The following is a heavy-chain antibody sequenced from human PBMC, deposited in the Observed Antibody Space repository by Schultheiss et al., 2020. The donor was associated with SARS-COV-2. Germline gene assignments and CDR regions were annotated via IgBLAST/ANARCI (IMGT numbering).Heavy chain of an antibody. CDR2: IYYSGSP. Sequence: SETLSLTCTVSGGSISSYYWSWIRQPPGKGLEWIGYIYYSGSPTYNPSLKSRVTISVDTSKSQFSLRLSSVTTADTAVYYCARGEYGGSFDYWGQGTLVTVSS. D-gene: IGHD3-16*01. CDR3: ARGEYGGSFDY. J-gene: IGHJ4*02. CDR1: GGSISSYY. V-gene: IGHV4-59*01.